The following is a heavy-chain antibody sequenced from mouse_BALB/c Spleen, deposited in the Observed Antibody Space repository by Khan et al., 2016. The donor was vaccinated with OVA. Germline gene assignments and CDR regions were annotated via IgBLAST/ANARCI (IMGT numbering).Heavy chain of an antibody. V-gene: IGHV2-6-1*01. CDR1: GFSLTSYG. J-gene: IGHJ1*01. Sequence: QVQLKQSGPGLVAPSQSLSITCTISGFSLTSYGVHWVRQPPGKGLEWLVVIWSDGHTTYNSAPKSRLSISNENSKSQVFLKMNSLQTDETAMYYSATHGDYGNYGPYFDVWGAGTTVTVSS. D-gene: IGHD2-1*01. CDR2: IWSDGHT. CDR3: ATHGDYGNYGPYFDV.